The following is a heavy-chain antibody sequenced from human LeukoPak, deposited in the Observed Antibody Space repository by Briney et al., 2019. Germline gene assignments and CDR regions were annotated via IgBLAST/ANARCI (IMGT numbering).Heavy chain of an antibody. J-gene: IGHJ4*02. Sequence: SETLSLTCTVSGGSISSYYWSWIRQPPGKGLEWIRYIYYSGSTNYNPSLKSRVTISVDTSKNQFSLKLSSVTAADTAVYYCASRNWNDGGYFDYWGQGTLVTVSS. V-gene: IGHV4-59*08. CDR3: ASRNWNDGGYFDY. CDR1: GGSISSYY. CDR2: IYYSGST. D-gene: IGHD1-1*01.